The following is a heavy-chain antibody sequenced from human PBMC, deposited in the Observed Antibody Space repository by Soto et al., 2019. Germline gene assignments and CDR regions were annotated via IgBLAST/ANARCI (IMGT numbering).Heavy chain of an antibody. J-gene: IGHJ3*02. CDR2: ISGSGGST. Sequence: GGSLRLSCAASGFTFSSYAMSWVRQAPGKGLEWVSAISGSGGSTYYADSVKGRFTISRDNSKNTLYLQMNSLRAEDTAVYYCAKARGRIVVPAATAFDIWGQGTMVTVSS. D-gene: IGHD2-2*01. V-gene: IGHV3-23*01. CDR1: GFTFSSYA. CDR3: AKARGRIVVPAATAFDI.